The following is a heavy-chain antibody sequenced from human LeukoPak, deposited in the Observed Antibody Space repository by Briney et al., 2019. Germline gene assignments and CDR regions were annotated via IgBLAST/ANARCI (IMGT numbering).Heavy chain of an antibody. CDR2: TSYRGGT. D-gene: IGHD4-23*01. CDR1: GVSTTNYY. V-gene: IGHV4-59*01. Sequence: PSETLSLTCTVSGVSTTNYYWHWIRQPPGKELEWIAFTSYRGGTKYNPSLKSRATISVDTSENQVSLRVTSMTAADAAVYYCARDSLDYGGWFDTWGQGILVTVSS. J-gene: IGHJ5*02. CDR3: ARDSLDYGGWFDT.